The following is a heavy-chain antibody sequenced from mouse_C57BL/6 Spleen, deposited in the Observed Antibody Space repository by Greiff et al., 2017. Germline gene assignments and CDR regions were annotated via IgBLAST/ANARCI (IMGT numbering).Heavy chain of an antibody. V-gene: IGHV1-15*01. CDR2: IDPETGGT. J-gene: IGHJ4*01. Sequence: QVHVKQSGAELVRPGASVTLSCKASGYTFTDYEMHWVKQTPVHGLEWIGAIDPETGGTAYNQKVKGKAILTADKSSSTAYMELRSLTSEDSAVYYCTRYEYDGDYYAMDYWGQGTSVTVSS. CDR1: GYTFTDYE. D-gene: IGHD2-4*01. CDR3: TRYEYDGDYYAMDY.